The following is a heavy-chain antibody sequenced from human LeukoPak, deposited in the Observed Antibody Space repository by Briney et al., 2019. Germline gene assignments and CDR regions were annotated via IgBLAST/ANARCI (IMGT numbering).Heavy chain of an antibody. J-gene: IGHJ4*02. CDR2: THYSGST. D-gene: IGHD5-24*01. Sequence: SETLSLTCTVSGGSISSYYWSWIRQPPGKGLEWIGYTHYSGSTNYNPSLKSRVTISVDTFKNQFSLKLSSVTAADTAVYYCARARDGYIFDYWGQGTLVTVSS. V-gene: IGHV4-59*01. CDR1: GGSISSYY. CDR3: ARARDGYIFDY.